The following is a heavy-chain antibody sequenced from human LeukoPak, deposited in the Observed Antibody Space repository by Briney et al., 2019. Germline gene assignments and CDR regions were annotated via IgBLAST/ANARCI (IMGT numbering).Heavy chain of an antibody. Sequence: GGSLRLSCAGSRFSFSSYGMHWVRQAPGKGLEWMAFIRSDGSNKYYADSVKGRFTISRDNSKNTLYLQMNSLRAEDTAVYYCAKLSAYYYDSSGWGQGTLVTVSS. V-gene: IGHV3-30*02. J-gene: IGHJ4*02. CDR1: RFSFSSYG. D-gene: IGHD3-22*01. CDR3: AKLSAYYYDSSG. CDR2: IRSDGSNK.